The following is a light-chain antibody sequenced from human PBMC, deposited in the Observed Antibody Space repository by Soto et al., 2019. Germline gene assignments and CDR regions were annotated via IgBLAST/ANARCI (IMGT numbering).Light chain of an antibody. J-gene: IGKJ3*01. CDR2: DAS. Sequence: EIVRTQSPATLSVSPGERVTLSCRASQRVSSYLAWYQQKPGQPPRLLIYDASTRATGIPARFSGSGSGTEFTLTVTSLQSEDFAIYYCHQYNTWPFFTFGPGTRVDI. CDR3: HQYNTWPFFT. V-gene: IGKV3-15*01. CDR1: QRVSSY.